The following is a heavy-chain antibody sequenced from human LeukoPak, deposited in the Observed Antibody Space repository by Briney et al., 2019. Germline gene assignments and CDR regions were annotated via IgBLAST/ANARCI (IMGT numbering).Heavy chain of an antibody. CDR1: GFTFSSYA. CDR3: ARDMDDYYDSSGYFGFDY. CDR2: ISYDGSNK. J-gene: IGHJ4*02. V-gene: IGHV3-30*04. D-gene: IGHD3-22*01. Sequence: GRSLRLSCAASGFTFSSYAMHWVRQAPGKGLEWVAVISYDGSNKYYADSVKGRFTTSRDNSKNTLYLQMNSLRAEDTAVYYCARDMDDYYDSSGYFGFDYWGQGTLVTVSS.